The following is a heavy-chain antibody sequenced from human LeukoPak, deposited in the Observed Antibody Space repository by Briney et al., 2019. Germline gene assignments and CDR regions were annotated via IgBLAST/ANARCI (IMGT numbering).Heavy chain of an antibody. J-gene: IGHJ4*02. V-gene: IGHV4-39*07. CDR1: GGSITSNSYY. CDR3: ARERRGQLLPPYTRSVTYFDY. CDR2: ITYSGST. Sequence: SETLSLTCTVSGGSITSNSYYWGWIRQPPGKGLEWIGSITYSGSTYYNPSLKRRVTISIDTSKNQFSLKLSSVTAADTAVYYCARERRGQLLPPYTRSVTYFDYWGQGTLVTVSS. D-gene: IGHD2-2*01.